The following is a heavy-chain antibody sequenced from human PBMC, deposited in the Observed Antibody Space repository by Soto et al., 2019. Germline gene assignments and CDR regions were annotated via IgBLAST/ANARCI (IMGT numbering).Heavy chain of an antibody. J-gene: IGHJ5*02. CDR1: GYTFTSYG. Sequence: QVQLVQSGAEVKKPGASVKVSCKASGYTFTSYGISWVRQAPGQGLEWMGWISAYNGNTNYAQKLQGRVPMTAYTSTTAANIELRSLRSDDAAVDYCAGGRNWFDPWGQGTLVTVSS. CDR2: ISAYNGNT. CDR3: AGGRNWFDP. V-gene: IGHV1-18*01.